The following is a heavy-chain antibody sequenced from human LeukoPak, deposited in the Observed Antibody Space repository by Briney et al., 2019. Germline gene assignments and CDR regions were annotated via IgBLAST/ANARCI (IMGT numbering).Heavy chain of an antibody. V-gene: IGHV3-23*01. CDR2: ISGSGGST. Sequence: GGSLRLSCAASGFTFSSYAMSWVRQAPGKGLEWVSAISGSGGSTYYADSVKGRFTISRDNSKDTLYLQMNSLRAEDTAVYYCAKDAGDYYGSGSRVYWGQGTLVTVSS. J-gene: IGHJ4*02. D-gene: IGHD3-10*01. CDR1: GFTFSSYA. CDR3: AKDAGDYYGSGSRVY.